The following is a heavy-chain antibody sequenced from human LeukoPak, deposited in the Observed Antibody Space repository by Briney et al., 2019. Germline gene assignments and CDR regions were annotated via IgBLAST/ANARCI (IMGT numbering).Heavy chain of an antibody. CDR3: ARGRVVVAATQIYYFDY. V-gene: IGHV1-46*01. J-gene: IGHJ4*02. Sequence: ASVKVSCKASGYTFTSYYMHWVRQAPGQGLEWMGIINPSGGSTSYAQKFQGRVTMTRDMSTSTVYMELSSLRSEDTAVYYCARGRVVVAATQIYYFDYWGQGTLVTVSS. CDR1: GYTFTSYY. D-gene: IGHD2-15*01. CDR2: INPSGGST.